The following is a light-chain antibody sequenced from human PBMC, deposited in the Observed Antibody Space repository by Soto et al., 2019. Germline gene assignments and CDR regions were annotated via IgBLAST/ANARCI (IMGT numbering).Light chain of an antibody. CDR3: QRSYSTPS. J-gene: IGKJ5*01. Sequence: DIQMTQSPSSLSASVGDRVTITCRASQSISSYLNWYQQKPGKAPKLLIYAASSLQSEVPSRFSGSGSGTEFTLTISSLQPEDFATYYCQRSYSTPSFGQGTRLEIK. CDR1: QSISSY. V-gene: IGKV1-39*01. CDR2: AAS.